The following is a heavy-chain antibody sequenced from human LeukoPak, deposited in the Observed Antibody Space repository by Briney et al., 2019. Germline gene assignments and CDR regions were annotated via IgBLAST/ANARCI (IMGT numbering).Heavy chain of an antibody. D-gene: IGHD3-22*01. J-gene: IGHJ4*02. CDR3: AKDWNPRPYYYDSSPSY. V-gene: IGHV3-23*01. Sequence: GGSLRLSCAASGFTFSSYAMSWVRQAPGKGLEWVSAISGSGGSTYYADSVKGRFTISRDNSKNTLYLQMNSLRAEDTAVYYCAKDWNPRPYYYDSSPSYWGQGTLVTLSS. CDR1: GFTFSSYA. CDR2: ISGSGGST.